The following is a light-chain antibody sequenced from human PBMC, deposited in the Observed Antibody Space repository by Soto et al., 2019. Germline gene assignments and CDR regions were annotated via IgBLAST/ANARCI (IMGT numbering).Light chain of an antibody. J-gene: IGKJ5*01. Sequence: EIVMTQSPATLSVSPGERATLSCRASQSVSSNLAWYQQKPGQAPRLLIYGASTRATGIPARFSGSGSGTEFTLTISSLQSEDFAVYYFQPYNNWVITFGQGTRLEIK. CDR1: QSVSSN. V-gene: IGKV3-15*01. CDR3: QPYNNWVIT. CDR2: GAS.